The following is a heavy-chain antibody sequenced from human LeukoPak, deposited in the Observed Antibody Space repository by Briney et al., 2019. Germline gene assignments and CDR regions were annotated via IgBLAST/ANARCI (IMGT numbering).Heavy chain of an antibody. D-gene: IGHD1-7*01. V-gene: IGHV1-2*02. CDR1: AYTFTDYY. CDR2: INPNGGGT. J-gene: IGHJ5*02. CDR3: AREGAPRITGTTNPFDP. Sequence: ASVKVPCKASAYTFTDYYMHWVRQAPGQGLEWMGWINPNGGGTYYAQKFQDRVTMTRDTSINTAYMELSRLRSDDTAMYYCAREGAPRITGTTNPFDPWGQGTLVTVSS.